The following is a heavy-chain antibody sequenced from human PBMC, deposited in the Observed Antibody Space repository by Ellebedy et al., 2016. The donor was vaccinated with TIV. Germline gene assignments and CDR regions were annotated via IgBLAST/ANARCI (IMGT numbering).Heavy chain of an antibody. D-gene: IGHD3-22*01. CDR2: INSGSSTI. J-gene: IGHJ4*02. V-gene: IGHV3-48*04. CDR1: GFTFSTHG. Sequence: GESLKISCAASGFTFSTHGMNWVRQAPGKGLEWVSYINSGSSTIYYADSVKGRFTISSDNAKNSLYLQVNSLRAEDTGIYYCAMGYYFDNSGYRYFFDNWGQGTLVTVSS. CDR3: AMGYYFDNSGYRYFFDN.